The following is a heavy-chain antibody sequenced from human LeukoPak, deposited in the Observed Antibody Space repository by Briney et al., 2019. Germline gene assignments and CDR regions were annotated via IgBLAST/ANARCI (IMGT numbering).Heavy chain of an antibody. V-gene: IGHV4-59*12. CDR3: ARGRGHHGGYYYMDV. J-gene: IGHJ6*03. CDR1: GGSISSYY. Sequence: SETLSLTCTESGGSISSYYWSWIRQPPGKGLEWIWYIYYSGSTNYNHSLKSRVTLSVDTSKNQFSLKLSSVTAADTAVYYCARGRGHHGGYYYMDVWGKGTTVTISS. D-gene: IGHD1-14*01. CDR2: IYYSGST.